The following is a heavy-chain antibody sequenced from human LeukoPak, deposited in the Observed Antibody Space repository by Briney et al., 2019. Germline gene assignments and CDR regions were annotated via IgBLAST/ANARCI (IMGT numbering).Heavy chain of an antibody. Sequence: PSETLSLTCTVSGGSISSTTYYWSWIRQPPGKGLEYIGYIYYTGSTNYNPSLQSRVTISVDTSKNQFSLNLSSVTAADTAVYYCARAAGLWGSSHYFDYWGQGTLVTVSS. V-gene: IGHV4-61*01. CDR2: IYYTGST. CDR3: ARAAGLWGSSHYFDY. D-gene: IGHD3-16*01. CDR1: GGSISSTTYY. J-gene: IGHJ4*02.